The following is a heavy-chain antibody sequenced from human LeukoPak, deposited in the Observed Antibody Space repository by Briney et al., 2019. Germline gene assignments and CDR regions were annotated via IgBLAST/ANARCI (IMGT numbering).Heavy chain of an antibody. V-gene: IGHV4-61*03. CDR1: GGSVSSGSYY. CDR2: IYYSGST. Sequence: PSETLSLTCTVSGGSVSSGSYYWSWIRQPPGKGLEWIGYIYYSGSTNYNPSLKSRVTISVDTSKNHFSLKLSSVTTADTAVYYCARLHRGEEAFDIWGQGTMVTVSS. J-gene: IGHJ3*02. CDR3: ARLHRGEEAFDI.